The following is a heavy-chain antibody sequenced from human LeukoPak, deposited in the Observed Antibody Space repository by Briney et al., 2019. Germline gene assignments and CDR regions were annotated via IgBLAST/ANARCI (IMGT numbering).Heavy chain of an antibody. D-gene: IGHD5-18*01. Sequence: GGSLRLSCAASGFTFSSYGMHWVRQAPGKGLEWVAFIRYDGSNKYYADSVKGRFTISRDNSNTLYLQMNSLRSDDTAVYYCARPQGGGYSYGTADYYFDYWGQGTLVTVSS. CDR3: ARPQGGGYSYGTADYYFDY. J-gene: IGHJ4*02. CDR1: GFTFSSYG. CDR2: IRYDGSNK. V-gene: IGHV3-30*02.